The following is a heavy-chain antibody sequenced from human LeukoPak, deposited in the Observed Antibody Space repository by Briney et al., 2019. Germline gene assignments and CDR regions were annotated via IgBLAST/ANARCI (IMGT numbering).Heavy chain of an antibody. D-gene: IGHD5-18*01. J-gene: IGHJ6*02. CDR2: IYYSGST. CDR3: ARRGYSYGYEEGYYYGMDV. V-gene: IGHV4-39*01. CDR1: GGSISSSSYY. Sequence: SGTLSLTCTVSGGSISSSSYYWGWIRQPPGTGLERIGSIYYSGSTYYNPSLKSRVTISVDTSKDQFSLKLSSVTAADTAVYYCARRGYSYGYEEGYYYGMDVWGQGTTVTVSS.